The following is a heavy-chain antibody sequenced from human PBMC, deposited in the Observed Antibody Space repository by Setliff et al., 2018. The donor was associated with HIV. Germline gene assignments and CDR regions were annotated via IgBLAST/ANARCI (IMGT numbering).Heavy chain of an antibody. J-gene: IGHJ6*03. Sequence: PSETLSLTCSVSGASITSHNWSWIRQAAGKGLEWIGRIYTRGNTNYNPSLRSRVTMSVDTSKNQFSLKVTSVTAADTAVYYCTRDLWGDDYYYNNMDVWGNGTTVTVSS. V-gene: IGHV4-4*07. CDR2: IYTRGNT. CDR3: TRDLWGDDYYYNNMDV. D-gene: IGHD2-21*02. CDR1: GASITSHN.